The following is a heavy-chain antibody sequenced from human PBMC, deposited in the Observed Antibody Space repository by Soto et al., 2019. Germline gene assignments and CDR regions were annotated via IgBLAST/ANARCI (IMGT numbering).Heavy chain of an antibody. J-gene: IGHJ6*03. CDR3: ARHEEGYYGSGRGNRYYYYYMDV. CDR2: IYYSGST. CDR1: GGSSSGSSDY. Sequence: ASETLSLSCTVSGGSSSGSSDYWGWIRQPPGKGLEWIGSIYYSGSTYYNPSLKSRVTISVDTSKNQFSLKLSSVTAADTAVYYCARHEEGYYGSGRGNRYYYYYMDVWGKGTTVTVSS. V-gene: IGHV4-39*01. D-gene: IGHD3-10*01.